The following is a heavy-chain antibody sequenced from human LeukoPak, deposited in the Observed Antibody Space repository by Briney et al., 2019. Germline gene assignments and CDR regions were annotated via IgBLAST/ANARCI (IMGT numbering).Heavy chain of an antibody. CDR1: GFTFSSYA. D-gene: IGHD1-1*01. V-gene: IGHV3-30-3*01. CDR2: ISYDGSNK. CDR3: ARGYDSEEAFDI. Sequence: GRSLRLSCAASGFTFSSYAMHWVRQAPGKGLEWVAVISYDGSNKYYADSVKGRFTISRDNSKNTLYLQMNSLRAEDTAVYYCARGYDSEEAFDIWGQGTMVTVSS. J-gene: IGHJ3*02.